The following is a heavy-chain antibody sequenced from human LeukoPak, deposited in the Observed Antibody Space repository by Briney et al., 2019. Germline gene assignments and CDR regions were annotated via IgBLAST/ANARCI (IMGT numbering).Heavy chain of an antibody. CDR3: ARDSTYYYDSSGYYQDY. Sequence: GGSLRLSCAASGFTFSSYGMHWVRQAPGKGLEWVAVISYDGSNKYYADSVKGRFTISRDKSKNTLSLQMNGLRVEDTAVYYCARDSTYYYDSSGYYQDYWGQGTLVTVSS. J-gene: IGHJ4*02. V-gene: IGHV3-30*03. D-gene: IGHD3-22*01. CDR1: GFTFSSYG. CDR2: ISYDGSNK.